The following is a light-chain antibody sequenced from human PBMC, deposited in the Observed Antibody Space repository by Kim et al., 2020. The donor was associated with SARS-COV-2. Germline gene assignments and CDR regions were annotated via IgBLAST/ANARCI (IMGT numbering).Light chain of an antibody. CDR1: SGYSNYK. Sequence: ELTQPRSASASLGASVTLTCTLSSGYSNYKVDWFQQRPGKGTRFVMRVGTGGIVGSKGDGIPDRFSVLGSGLNRYLTIKNIQEEDEGDYHCGADHASGSNFVYVFGTGTKVTVL. V-gene: IGLV9-49*01. CDR2: VGTGGIVG. CDR3: GADHASGSNFVYV. J-gene: IGLJ1*01.